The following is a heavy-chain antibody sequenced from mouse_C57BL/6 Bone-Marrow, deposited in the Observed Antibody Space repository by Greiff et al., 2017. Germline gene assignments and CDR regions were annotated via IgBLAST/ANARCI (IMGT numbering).Heavy chain of an antibody. CDR2: IDPSDSET. CDR3: AREGGDYDAPAWFAY. Sequence: QVQLKQPGAELVRPGSSVKLSCTASGYTFTSYWMHWVQQSPIQGLEWIGNIDPSDSETHYHQKFKDKATLTVDKSSSTAYMQLSSLTSEDSAVYYCAREGGDYDAPAWFAYWGKGTLVTVSA. D-gene: IGHD2-4*01. CDR1: GYTFTSYW. J-gene: IGHJ3*01. V-gene: IGHV1-52*01.